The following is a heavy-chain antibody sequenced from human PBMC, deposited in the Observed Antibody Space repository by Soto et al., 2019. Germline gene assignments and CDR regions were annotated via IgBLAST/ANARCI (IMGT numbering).Heavy chain of an antibody. CDR3: AREGSRPYYYYGMDV. V-gene: IGHV1-18*01. J-gene: IGHJ6*02. CDR2: ISTYNGDT. D-gene: IGHD2-15*01. Sequence: QVQLVQSGAEVKKPGASVKVSCKASGYSFTTYGIAWVRQAPEQGLEWMGWISTYNGDTDYAQNLQGRVIMTTDTSTTTAYMELRSLRSDDTAVYYCAREGSRPYYYYGMDVWGQGTTVSVSS. CDR1: GYSFTTYG.